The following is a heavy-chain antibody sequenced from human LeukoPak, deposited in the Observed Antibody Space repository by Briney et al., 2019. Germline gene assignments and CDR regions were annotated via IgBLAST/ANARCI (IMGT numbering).Heavy chain of an antibody. D-gene: IGHD1-26*01. CDR1: GYIFTSYG. J-gene: IGHJ4*02. CDR2: ISAYNGNT. CDR3: AREGPIVGATHLVDY. V-gene: IGHV1-18*01. Sequence: GASVKVSCKASGYIFTSYGITWVRQAPGQGLEWMGWISAYNGNTNYAQKLQGRVTMTTDTSTSTAYMELRSLRSDDTAVYYCAREGPIVGATHLVDYWGQGTLVTVSS.